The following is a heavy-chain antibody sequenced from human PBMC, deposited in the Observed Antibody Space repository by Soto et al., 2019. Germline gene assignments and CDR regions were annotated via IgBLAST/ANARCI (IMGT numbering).Heavy chain of an antibody. J-gene: IGHJ6*03. CDR2: IWYDGSNK. CDR1: GFTFSSYG. D-gene: IGHD4-17*01. Sequence: SGGSLRLSCAASGFTFSSYGMHWVRQAPGKGLEWVAVIWYDGSNKYYADSVKGRFTISRGNSKNTLYLQMNSLRAEDTAVYYCARADYGVYYYYYYYMDVWGKGTTVTVSS. V-gene: IGHV3-33*01. CDR3: ARADYGVYYYYYYYMDV.